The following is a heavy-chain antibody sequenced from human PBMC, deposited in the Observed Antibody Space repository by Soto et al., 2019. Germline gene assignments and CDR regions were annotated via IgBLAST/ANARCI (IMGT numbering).Heavy chain of an antibody. J-gene: IGHJ6*02. CDR2: ISNDGNNK. Sequence: SLRLSCAASGFTFSSYGLHWVRQAPGKGLEWVAFISNDGNNKFYADSLKGRISISRDFSRNTLYLQMSRLRAEDTALYYCARDLCSTTSCHLDVWGQGTTVTVSS. CDR3: ARDLCSTTSCHLDV. CDR1: GFTFSSYG. D-gene: IGHD2-2*01. V-gene: IGHV3-30-3*01.